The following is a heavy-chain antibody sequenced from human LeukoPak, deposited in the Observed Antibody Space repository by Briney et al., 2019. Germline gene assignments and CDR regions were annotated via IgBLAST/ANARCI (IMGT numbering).Heavy chain of an antibody. J-gene: IGHJ4*02. CDR2: IIPILGIA. CDR1: GGTFSSHA. CDR3: AREAIRLRLGELSLLGYFDY. V-gene: IGHV1-69*04. D-gene: IGHD3-16*02. Sequence: SVKVSCKASGGTFSSHAISWVRQAPGQGLEWMGRIIPILGIANYAQKFQGRVTITADKSTSTAYMELSSLRSEDTAVYYCAREAIRLRLGELSLLGYFDYWGQGTLVTVSS.